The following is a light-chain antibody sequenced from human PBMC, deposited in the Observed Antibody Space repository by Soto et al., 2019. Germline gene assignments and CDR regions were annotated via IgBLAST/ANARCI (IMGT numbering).Light chain of an antibody. V-gene: IGLV2-14*03. J-gene: IGLJ1*01. CDR2: DVT. Sequence: QSVLTQPASVSGSPGQSITISCTGTSSDVGGYNFVSWYQHHPGKAPKLITYDVTNRPSGISNRFSGSKSGNTASLTISWLQAEDEADYYCTSYTSSITYVFGTGTKVTVL. CDR1: SSDVGGYNF. CDR3: TSYTSSITYV.